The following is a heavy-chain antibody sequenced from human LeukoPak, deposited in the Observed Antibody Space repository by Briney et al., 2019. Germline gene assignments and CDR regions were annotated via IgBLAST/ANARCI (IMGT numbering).Heavy chain of an antibody. V-gene: IGHV3-64D*06. D-gene: IGHD4-17*01. CDR3: VKGGRAYGVTNYGMDV. Sequence: GGSLRLSCSASGFTFGFYSMHWVRQAPGKGLEYVSAISSNGGSTYYADSVKGRFTISRDNSKNTLYLQMSSPRAEDTAVYYCVKGGRAYGVTNYGMDVWGQGTTVTVSS. CDR2: ISSNGGST. J-gene: IGHJ6*02. CDR1: GFTFGFYS.